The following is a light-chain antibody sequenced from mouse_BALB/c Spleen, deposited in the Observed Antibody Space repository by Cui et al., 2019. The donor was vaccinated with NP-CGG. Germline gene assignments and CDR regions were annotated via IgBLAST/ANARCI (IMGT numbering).Light chain of an antibody. CDR3: ALWYSNHWV. V-gene: IGLV1*01. CDR1: IGTVTTSNY. Sequence: AAVAQASAPTTSPGETVTLTCRSSIGTVTTSNYANWVQEKPDHLFTGLIGGTNNRAPGVPARFSGSLIGDKAALTITGAQTEDEAIYFCALWYSNHWVFGGGTKLTVL. CDR2: GTN. J-gene: IGLJ1*01.